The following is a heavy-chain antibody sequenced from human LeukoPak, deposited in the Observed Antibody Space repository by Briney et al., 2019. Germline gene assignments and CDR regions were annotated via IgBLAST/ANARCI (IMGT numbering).Heavy chain of an antibody. Sequence: GGSLRLSCAASGFTFSSYSMNWVRQAPGKGLEWVSSISGSSSYIYYTDSVKGRFTISRDNAKNSLYLQMNSLRAEDTAVYYCATHSPEWRYSGYYNYYYIDVWGKGTTVTVSS. CDR2: ISGSSSYI. V-gene: IGHV3-21*01. CDR3: ATHSPEWRYSGYYNYYYIDV. J-gene: IGHJ6*03. D-gene: IGHD5-12*01. CDR1: GFTFSSYS.